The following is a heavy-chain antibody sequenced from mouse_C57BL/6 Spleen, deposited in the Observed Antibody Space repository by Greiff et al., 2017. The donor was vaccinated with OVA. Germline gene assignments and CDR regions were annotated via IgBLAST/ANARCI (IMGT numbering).Heavy chain of an antibody. Sequence: VQLQQSGAELVKPGASVKLSCKASGYTFTSYWMHWVKQRPGRGLEWIGRFDPNSGGTKYNEKFKSKATLTVDKPSSTAYMQLSSLTSEDSAVYYCATDYDGYFDYWGQGTTLTVSS. CDR3: ATDYDGYFDY. D-gene: IGHD2-4*01. CDR2: FDPNSGGT. CDR1: GYTFTSYW. V-gene: IGHV1-72*01. J-gene: IGHJ2*01.